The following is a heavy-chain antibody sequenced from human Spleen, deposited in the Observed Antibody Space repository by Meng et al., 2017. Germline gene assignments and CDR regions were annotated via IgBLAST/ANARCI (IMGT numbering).Heavy chain of an antibody. CDR1: GFTFSDYY. Sequence: GGSLRLSCAASGFTFSDYYMSWIRQAPGKGLEWISYISGSGSTIYSADSVKGRFTISRDNSKNTLYLQMNSLRAEDTAVYYCARDTPLDTLDYGMDVWGQGTTVTV. CDR2: ISGSGSTI. CDR3: ARDTPLDTLDYGMDV. D-gene: IGHD1-1*01. V-gene: IGHV3-11*04. J-gene: IGHJ6*02.